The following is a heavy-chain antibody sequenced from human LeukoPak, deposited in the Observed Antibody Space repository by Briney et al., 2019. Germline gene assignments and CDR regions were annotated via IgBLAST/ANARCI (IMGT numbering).Heavy chain of an antibody. CDR1: GFTFSSYG. CDR2: ISYDGSTK. V-gene: IGHV3-30*18. D-gene: IGHD3-10*01. Sequence: GGSLRLSCAASGFTFSSYGMHWVRQAPGKGLEWVAVISYDGSTKYYADSVKGRFTISRDNSKEILYLQMNSLRPEDTAVFYCAKGIGGSYSGLDYWSQGTLVTVSS. CDR3: AKGIGGSYSGLDY. J-gene: IGHJ4*02.